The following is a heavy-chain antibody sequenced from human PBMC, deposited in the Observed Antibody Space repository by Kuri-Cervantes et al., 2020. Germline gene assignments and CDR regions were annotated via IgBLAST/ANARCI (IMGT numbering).Heavy chain of an antibody. Sequence: GGSLRLSCAASGFTFSSYSMNWVRQAPGKGLEWISYISYSGNTIHYADSVKGRFTISRDSAKNSLFLQMNSLRAEDTAVYYCARGNTQFTWHFHYWGQGTLVTVSS. J-gene: IGHJ4*02. CDR1: GFTFSSYS. V-gene: IGHV3-48*01. D-gene: IGHD5-12*01. CDR3: ARGNTQFTWHFHY. CDR2: ISYSGNTI.